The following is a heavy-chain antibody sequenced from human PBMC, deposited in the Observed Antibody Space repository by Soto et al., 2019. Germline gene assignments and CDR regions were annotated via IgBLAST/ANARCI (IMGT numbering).Heavy chain of an antibody. J-gene: IGHJ4*02. D-gene: IGHD3-10*01. CDR1: GFSLSNARMG. CDR3: ARIRNLVRGVIVFDY. V-gene: IGHV2-26*01. Sequence: QVTLKESGPVLVKPTETLTLTCTVSGFSLSNARMGVSWIRQPPGKALEWLAHIFSNDEKSYSTSLKSRLTTSQDTCKSQVVLTMTNIDAVDTPAYYCARIRNLVRGVIVFDYWGQGTLVTVSS. CDR2: IFSNDEK.